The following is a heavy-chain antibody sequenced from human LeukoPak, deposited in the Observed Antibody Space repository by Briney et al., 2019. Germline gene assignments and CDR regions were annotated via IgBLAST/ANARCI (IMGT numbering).Heavy chain of an antibody. D-gene: IGHD3-22*01. CDR3: ARDIKSAIAPYYYDSSGYLFYY. Sequence: RASVKVSCKASGYTFTGYYMHWVRQAPGQGLEWMGWINPNSGGTNYAQKFQGRVTMTRDTSISTAYMELSRLRSDDTAVYYCARDIKSAIAPYYYDSSGYLFYYWGQETLVTVSS. V-gene: IGHV1-2*02. CDR2: INPNSGGT. CDR1: GYTFTGYY. J-gene: IGHJ4*02.